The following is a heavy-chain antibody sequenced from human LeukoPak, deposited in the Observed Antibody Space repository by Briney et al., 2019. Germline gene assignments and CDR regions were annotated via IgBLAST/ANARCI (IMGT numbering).Heavy chain of an antibody. CDR1: GYTFTGYY. Sequence: ASVKVSCKASGYTFTGYYMHWVRQAPGQGLEWMGWINPNSGGTNYAQKFQGRVTMTKDTSISTAYMELSRLRSDDTAVYYCARGRYSGSQLMNYWGQGTLVTVSS. V-gene: IGHV1-2*02. J-gene: IGHJ4*02. D-gene: IGHD1-26*01. CDR2: INPNSGGT. CDR3: ARGRYSGSQLMNY.